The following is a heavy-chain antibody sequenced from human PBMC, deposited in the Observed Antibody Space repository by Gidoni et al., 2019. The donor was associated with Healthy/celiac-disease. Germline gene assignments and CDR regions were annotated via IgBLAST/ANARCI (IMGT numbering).Heavy chain of an antibody. CDR2: IYTSGST. D-gene: IGHD1-26*01. J-gene: IGHJ2*01. CDR3: ARVGIVGATEDWYFDL. Sequence: QVQLQESGPGLVKPSQTLSLTCTVYGGPISSGRYYWSWIRQPAVKGLEWIGRIYTSGSTNYNPSLKSRVTISVDTSKNQFSLKLSSVTAADTAVYYCARVGIVGATEDWYFDLWGRGTLVTVSS. CDR1: GGPISSGRYY. V-gene: IGHV4-61*02.